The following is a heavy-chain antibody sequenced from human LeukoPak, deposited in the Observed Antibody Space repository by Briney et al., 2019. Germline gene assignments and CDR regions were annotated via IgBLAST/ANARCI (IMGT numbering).Heavy chain of an antibody. CDR3: ARGQILWFGEFNY. CDR2: ISSSGSTI. CDR1: GFTFSSYE. Sequence: GGSLRLSCAASGFTFSSYEMNWARQAPGKGLEWVSYISSSGSTIYYADSVKGRFTISRDNAKNSLYLQMNSLRAEDTAVYYCARGQILWFGEFNYWGQGTLVTVSS. D-gene: IGHD3-10*01. J-gene: IGHJ4*02. V-gene: IGHV3-48*03.